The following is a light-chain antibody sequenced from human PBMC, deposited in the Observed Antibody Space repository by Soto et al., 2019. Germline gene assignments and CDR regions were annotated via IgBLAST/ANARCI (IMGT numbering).Light chain of an antibody. CDR3: QQYGSSPIT. Sequence: EIVMTQSPATLSVSPGERATLSCRASQSVSYNLAWYQQTPGQAPRLLIYGASTRATGIPARFSGSGSGTEFTLTISSLQSEDFAVYYCQQYGSSPITFGQGTRLEIK. V-gene: IGKV3-15*01. CDR2: GAS. J-gene: IGKJ5*01. CDR1: QSVSYN.